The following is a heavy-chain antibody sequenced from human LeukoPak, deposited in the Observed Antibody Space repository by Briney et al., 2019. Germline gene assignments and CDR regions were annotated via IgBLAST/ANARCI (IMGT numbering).Heavy chain of an antibody. CDR2: ISGSGDST. V-gene: IGHV3-23*01. CDR3: ASSYFYYGMDV. Sequence: GGSLRLSCAASGFTFSNFAMSWIRQAPGKGLEWVSVISGSGDSTYYADSVKGRFTISRDNAKNTLYPQMNSLRAEDTAVYYCASSYFYYGMDVWGQGTTVTVSS. J-gene: IGHJ6*02. D-gene: IGHD6-13*01. CDR1: GFTFSNFA.